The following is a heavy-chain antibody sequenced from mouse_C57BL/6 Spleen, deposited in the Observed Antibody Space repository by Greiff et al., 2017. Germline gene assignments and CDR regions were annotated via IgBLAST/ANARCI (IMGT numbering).Heavy chain of an antibody. Sequence: VQLQQSGAELVKPGASVKLSCKASGYTFTSYWMHWVKQRPGQGLEWIGMIHPNSGSTNYNEKFKSKATLTVDKSSSTAYMQLSSLTSEDSAVYYCARESYYYGSSYIFAYWGQGTLVTVSA. CDR3: ARESYYYGSSYIFAY. J-gene: IGHJ3*01. CDR2: IHPNSGST. CDR1: GYTFTSYW. V-gene: IGHV1-64*01. D-gene: IGHD1-1*01.